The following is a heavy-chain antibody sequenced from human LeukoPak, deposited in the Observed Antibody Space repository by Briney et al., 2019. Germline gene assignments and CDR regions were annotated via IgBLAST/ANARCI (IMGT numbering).Heavy chain of an antibody. CDR3: ARESGFYASGSRY. J-gene: IGHJ4*02. CDR2: INPNSGGT. CDR1: GGTFSSYA. V-gene: IGHV1-2*02. Sequence: ASVKVSCKASGGTFSSYAISWVRQAPGQGLEWMGWINPNSGGTNYAQKFQGRVTMTRDTSINTAYMELSSLRSEDTAIYYCARESGFYASGSRYWGQGTLVTVSS. D-gene: IGHD3-10*01.